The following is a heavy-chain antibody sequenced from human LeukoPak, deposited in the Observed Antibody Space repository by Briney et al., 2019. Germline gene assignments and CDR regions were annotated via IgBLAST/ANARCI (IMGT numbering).Heavy chain of an antibody. CDR2: IYSGGTT. Sequence: PGGPLRLSCAASGFTFSSFSMSWVRQAPGKGLAWLSVIYSGGTTYYADSVKGRFTISRDNSKNTVYLQMNSLRVEDTAMYYCTRGGSVPATRSFDYWGQGTLVTVSS. D-gene: IGHD6-19*01. CDR1: GFTFSSFS. J-gene: IGHJ4*02. V-gene: IGHV3-66*01. CDR3: TRGGSVPATRSFDY.